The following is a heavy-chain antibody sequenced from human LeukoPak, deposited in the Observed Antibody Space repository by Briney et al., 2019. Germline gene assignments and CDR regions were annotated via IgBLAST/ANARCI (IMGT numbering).Heavy chain of an antibody. V-gene: IGHV4-34*01. D-gene: IGHD2-2*01. CDR1: GGSFSGYY. CDR3: ARRQLRYFDY. CDR2: INHSGST. Sequence: SETLSLTCAVYGGSFSGYYWSWIRQPPGKGLEWIGEINHSGSTSYNPSLKSRVTISVDTSKNQFSLKLSSVTAADTAVYYCARRQLRYFDYWGQGTLVTVSS. J-gene: IGHJ4*02.